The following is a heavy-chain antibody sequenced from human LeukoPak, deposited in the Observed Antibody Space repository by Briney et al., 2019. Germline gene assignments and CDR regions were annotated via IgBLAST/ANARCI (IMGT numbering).Heavy chain of an antibody. CDR3: AREDGEWELPLY. V-gene: IGHV3-30*04. J-gene: IGHJ4*02. CDR1: GFTFSSYA. D-gene: IGHD1-26*01. Sequence: GGSLRLSCAASGFTFSSYAMHWVRQAPGKGLEWVAVISYDGSNKYYADSVKGRFTISRDNSKNTLYLQMNSLRAEDTAVYYCAREDGEWELPLYWGQGTLVTVSS. CDR2: ISYDGSNK.